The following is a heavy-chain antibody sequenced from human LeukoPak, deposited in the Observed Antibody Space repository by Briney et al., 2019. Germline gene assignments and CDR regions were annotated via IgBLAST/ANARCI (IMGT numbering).Heavy chain of an antibody. CDR2: ISGSGGST. V-gene: IGHV3-23*01. D-gene: IGHD3-3*01. Sequence: GGSLRLSCAASGFTFSSYAMSWVRQAPGKGLEWVSAISGSGGSTYYADSVKGWFTISRDNSKNPLYLQMNSLRAEDTAVYYCAKESYDFWRGRYFDYWGQGTLVSVSS. CDR1: GFTFSSYA. J-gene: IGHJ4*02. CDR3: AKESYDFWRGRYFDY.